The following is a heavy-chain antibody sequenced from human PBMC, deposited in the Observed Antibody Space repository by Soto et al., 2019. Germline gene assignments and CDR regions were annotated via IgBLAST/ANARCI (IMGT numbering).Heavy chain of an antibody. V-gene: IGHV4-39*01. CDR2: IYYSGST. Sequence: KPSETLSLTCTVSGGSISSSSYYWCWIRQPPGKGLEWIGSIYYSGSTYYNPSLKSRVTISVDTSKNQFSLKLSSVTAADTAVYYCAVTYYDFWSGYSFNDYWGQGTLVTVSS. CDR1: GGSISSSSYY. CDR3: AVTYYDFWSGYSFNDY. J-gene: IGHJ4*02. D-gene: IGHD3-3*01.